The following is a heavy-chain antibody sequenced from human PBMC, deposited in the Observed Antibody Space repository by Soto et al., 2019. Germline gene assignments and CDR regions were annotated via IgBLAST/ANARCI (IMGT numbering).Heavy chain of an antibody. CDR1: GFTFSSYS. V-gene: IGHV3-21*01. CDR3: AREYNWNYGSVFDI. Sequence: EVQLVESGGGLVKPGGSLRLSCAASGFTFSSYSMNWVRQAPGQGLEWVSAISTSSSYIYYADSVKGRFTISRDNAQNSQYLQMNSLRAEDTAVYYCAREYNWNYGSVFDIWGQGTMVTVSS. CDR2: ISTSSSYI. J-gene: IGHJ3*02. D-gene: IGHD1-7*01.